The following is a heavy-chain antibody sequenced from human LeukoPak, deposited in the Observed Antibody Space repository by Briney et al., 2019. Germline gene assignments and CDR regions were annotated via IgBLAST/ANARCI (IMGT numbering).Heavy chain of an antibody. D-gene: IGHD3-22*01. CDR2: FDPEDGET. J-gene: IGHJ4*02. Sequence: ASVKVSCKVSGYTLTELSMHWVRQAPGKGLEWMGGFDPEDGETIYAQKFQGRVTMTEDTSTDTAYMELSSLRSEDTAVYYCATAYIFSGSLVYWGQGALVTVSS. V-gene: IGHV1-24*01. CDR1: GYTLTELS. CDR3: ATAYIFSGSLVY.